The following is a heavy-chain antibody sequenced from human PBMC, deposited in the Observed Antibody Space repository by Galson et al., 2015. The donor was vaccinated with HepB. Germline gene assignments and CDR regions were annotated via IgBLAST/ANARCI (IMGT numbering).Heavy chain of an antibody. CDR2: IYYSGST. V-gene: IGHV4-59*01. CDR1: GGSISSYY. D-gene: IGHD6-19*01. Sequence: SETLSLTCTVSGGSISSYYWSWIRQPPGKGLEWIGYIYYSGSTNYNPSLKSRVTISVDTSKNQFSLKLSSVTAADTAVYYCARGRIYSSGWSNYYGMDVWGQGTTVTVSS. J-gene: IGHJ6*02. CDR3: ARGRIYSSGWSNYYGMDV.